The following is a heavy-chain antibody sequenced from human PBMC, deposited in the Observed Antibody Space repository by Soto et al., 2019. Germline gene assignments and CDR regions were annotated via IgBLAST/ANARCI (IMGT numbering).Heavy chain of an antibody. J-gene: IGHJ6*02. D-gene: IGHD3-10*01. Sequence: PSETLSLTCTVSGGTVSSGSYFWSWNRQTPGKGLALIGYIYYSGSTNYNPSLKSRVTISVDTSKNQFSLKLSSVNAADTAVYYCAKGSGSGSYYSYYYYGMDVWGQGTTVTVSS. CDR2: IYYSGST. CDR3: AKGSGSGSYYSYYYYGMDV. V-gene: IGHV4-61*01. CDR1: GGTVSSGSYF.